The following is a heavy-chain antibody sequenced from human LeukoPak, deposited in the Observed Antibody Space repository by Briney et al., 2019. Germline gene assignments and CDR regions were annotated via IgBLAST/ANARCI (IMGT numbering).Heavy chain of an antibody. CDR1: GGSISIYY. V-gene: IGHV4-59*12. J-gene: IGHJ4*02. D-gene: IGHD3-3*01. Sequence: SETLSLTCTVSGGSISIYYCSWIRQPPGKGLEWIGYIYYSGSTNYNPSLKSRLTMSVDLSENYISLKLTSVTAADTAVYYCAREGGFFRPLDYSGQGTLVTVSS. CDR3: AREGGFFRPLDY. CDR2: IYYSGST.